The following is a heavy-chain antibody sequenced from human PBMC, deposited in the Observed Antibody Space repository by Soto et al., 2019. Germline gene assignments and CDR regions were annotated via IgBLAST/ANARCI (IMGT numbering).Heavy chain of an antibody. CDR2: VANDGTVT. CDR3: AKEFRERSGPWYLDL. Sequence: QVQLVESGGGVIQPGMSPRLSCAASGFTFSNYGIHWVRQGAGKGMEWVAVVANDGTVTYYADSVKGRFTISRNNAKNTAFLQMDSLADEDTAVYYCAKEFRERSGPWYLDLWGRGTLLIVSS. V-gene: IGHV3-30*18. J-gene: IGHJ2*01. CDR1: GFTFSNYG. D-gene: IGHD1-26*01.